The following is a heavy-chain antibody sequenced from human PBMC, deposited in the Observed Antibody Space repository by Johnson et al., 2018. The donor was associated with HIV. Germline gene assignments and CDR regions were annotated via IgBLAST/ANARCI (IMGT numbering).Heavy chain of an antibody. J-gene: IGHJ3*02. CDR3: ARGGYCTGGVCLGDAFDI. V-gene: IGHV3-23*04. CDR2: ISGSGGST. D-gene: IGHD2-8*02. Sequence: VQLVESGGGLVQPGGSLRLSCAASGFTFSSYAMSWVRQAPGKGLEWVSAISGSGGSTGYADSVKGRFTISRDNAKNSLYLQMNSLRAEDTALYYCARGGYCTGGVCLGDAFDIWGQGTMVTVSS. CDR1: GFTFSSYA.